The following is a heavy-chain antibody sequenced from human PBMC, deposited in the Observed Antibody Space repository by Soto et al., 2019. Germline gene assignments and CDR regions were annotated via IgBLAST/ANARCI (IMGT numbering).Heavy chain of an antibody. CDR1: GLTFSSYA. CDR2: ISGSGGTT. V-gene: IGHV3-23*01. Sequence: GVNLRISCAASGLTFSSYAMTWVRQAPGQGLEWVASISGSGGTTNYADSVKGRFTISRDNSKNTAYLQMNSLRAEDTAVYYCAKDRGTSIDVLRCFHYYGIAIRFQCTTVTVSS. J-gene: IGHJ6*02. D-gene: IGHD2-2*01. CDR3: AKDRGTSIDVLRCFHYYGIAI.